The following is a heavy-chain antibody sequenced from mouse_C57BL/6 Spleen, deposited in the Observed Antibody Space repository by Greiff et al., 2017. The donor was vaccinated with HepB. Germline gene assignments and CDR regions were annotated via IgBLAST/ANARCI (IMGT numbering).Heavy chain of an antibody. CDR1: GFTFSDYG. CDR2: ISSGSSTI. CDR3: AREIYSNYVLFDY. V-gene: IGHV5-17*01. Sequence: EVKVVESGGGLVKPGGSLKLSCAASGFTFSDYGMHWVRQAPEKGLEWVAYISSGSSTIYYADTVKGRFTISRDNAKNTLFLQMTSLRSEDTAMYYCAREIYSNYVLFDYWGQGTTLTVSS. J-gene: IGHJ2*01. D-gene: IGHD2-5*01.